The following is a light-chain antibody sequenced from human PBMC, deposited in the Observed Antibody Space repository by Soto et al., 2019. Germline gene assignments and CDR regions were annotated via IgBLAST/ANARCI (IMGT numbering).Light chain of an antibody. CDR2: KAS. Sequence: DIQMTQSPSTLSASVGDRVTITCRASQSIGSWLAWYQQKPGKAPKLLIYKASSLGSGVPSRFSGSGSGTEDTLTTSSLQPDDYASYYCQQYGSYAPRTFGQGTKVEIK. CDR1: QSIGSW. CDR3: QQYGSYAPRT. V-gene: IGKV1-5*03. J-gene: IGKJ1*01.